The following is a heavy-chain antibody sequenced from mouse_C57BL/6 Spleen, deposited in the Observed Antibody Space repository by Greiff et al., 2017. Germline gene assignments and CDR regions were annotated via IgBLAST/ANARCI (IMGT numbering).Heavy chain of an antibody. CDR3: ERKRLRYAMDY. D-gene: IGHD1-1*01. Sequence: QVQLQQPGAELVKPGASVKLSCKASGYTFTSYWMHWVKQRPGQGLEWIGMIHPNSGSTNYNEKFKSKATLTVDKSSSTAYMQLSSLTSEDSAVCYCERKRLRYAMDYWGQGTSVTVSS. CDR2: IHPNSGST. CDR1: GYTFTSYW. V-gene: IGHV1-64*01. J-gene: IGHJ4*01.